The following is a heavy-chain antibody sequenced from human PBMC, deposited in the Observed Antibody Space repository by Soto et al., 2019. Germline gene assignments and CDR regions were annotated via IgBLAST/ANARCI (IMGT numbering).Heavy chain of an antibody. CDR2: ISGSGIST. J-gene: IGHJ4*02. D-gene: IGHD3-16*01. V-gene: IGHV3-23*01. Sequence: PGGSLRLSCVTSGFTVSTYAMSWVRQAPGKGLQWVSGISGSGISTYYADSVKGRFTISRDNSKNTLYLQMNSLRAEDAAVYYCAKSAGSNAYYPNDYWGQGTLVTVSS. CDR1: GFTVSTYA. CDR3: AKSAGSNAYYPNDY.